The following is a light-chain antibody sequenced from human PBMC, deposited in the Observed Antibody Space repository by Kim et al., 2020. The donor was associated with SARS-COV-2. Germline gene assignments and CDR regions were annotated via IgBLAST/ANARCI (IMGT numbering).Light chain of an antibody. CDR3: QSYDSSNQV. CDR1: SASIPSDA. J-gene: IGLJ3*02. V-gene: IGLV6-57*01. CDR2: EDN. Sequence: GNTVTSPRTPTSASIPSDAVPWSQPRPGRSPPPVIYEDNQRPSGVPDRFSGSIDSSSNSASLPISGLKTEDEADYYCQSYDSSNQVFGGGTQLTVL.